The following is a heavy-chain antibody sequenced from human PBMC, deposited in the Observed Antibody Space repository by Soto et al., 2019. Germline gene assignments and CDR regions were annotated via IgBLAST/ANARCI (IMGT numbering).Heavy chain of an antibody. Sequence: QLQLQESGPGLVKPSETLSLTCTVSGGSISSSSYYWGWIRQPPGKGLEWIGSIYYSGSTYYNPSLKSRVTISVDTSKNQFSLELSSVTAADTAVYYCARHDLSYYGSGSPPFDYWGQGTLVTVSS. V-gene: IGHV4-39*01. CDR1: GGSISSSSYY. D-gene: IGHD3-10*01. J-gene: IGHJ4*02. CDR2: IYYSGST. CDR3: ARHDLSYYGSGSPPFDY.